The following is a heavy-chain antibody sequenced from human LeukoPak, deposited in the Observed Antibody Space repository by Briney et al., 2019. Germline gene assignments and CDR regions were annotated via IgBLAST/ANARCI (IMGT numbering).Heavy chain of an antibody. J-gene: IGHJ3*02. D-gene: IGHD5-24*01. V-gene: IGHV4-34*01. CDR3: AREQRDGYNYAFDI. CDR1: GGSFSGYY. Sequence: SETLSLTCAVYGGSFSGYYWSWIRQPPGKGLEWIGEINHSGSTNYNPSLKSRVTISVDTSKNQFSLKLSSVTAADTAVYYCAREQRDGYNYAFDIWGQGTMVTVSS. CDR2: INHSGST.